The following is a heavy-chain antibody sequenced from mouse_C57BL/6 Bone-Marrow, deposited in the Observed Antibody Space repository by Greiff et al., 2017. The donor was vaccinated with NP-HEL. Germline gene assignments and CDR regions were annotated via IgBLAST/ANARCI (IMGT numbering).Heavy chain of an antibody. CDR3: ARDDDDGGRFAY. V-gene: IGHV1-55*01. Sequence: QVQLQQPGAELVKPGASVKMSCKASGYTFTSYWITWVKQRPGQGLEWIGDIYPGSGSTNYNEKFKSKATLTVDTSSTTAYMQLSSLTSEDSAVYYCARDDDDGGRFAYWGQGTLVTVSA. CDR1: GYTFTSYW. D-gene: IGHD2-4*01. J-gene: IGHJ3*01. CDR2: IYPGSGST.